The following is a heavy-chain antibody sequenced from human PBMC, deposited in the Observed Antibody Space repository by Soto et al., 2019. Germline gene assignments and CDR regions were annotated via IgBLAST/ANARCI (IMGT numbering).Heavy chain of an antibody. V-gene: IGHV1-8*01. Sequence: QVQLVQSGAEVKKPGASVSVSCKASGYTFTTYDVNWVRQATGQGLEWMGWMNPNSGNTGYAQKFQGRVTMTRNTSISTAYMELSRLTSEDTAVYYCARGPRCRGTSCPNWFDPWGQGTLVTVSS. CDR2: MNPNSGNT. CDR3: ARGPRCRGTSCPNWFDP. CDR1: GYTFTTYD. D-gene: IGHD2-2*01. J-gene: IGHJ5*02.